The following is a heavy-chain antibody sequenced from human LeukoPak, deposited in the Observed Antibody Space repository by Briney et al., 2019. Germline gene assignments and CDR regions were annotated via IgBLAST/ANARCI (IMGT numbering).Heavy chain of an antibody. CDR3: ASPTTYLDYGEWWFDP. CDR1: GFTFSSYE. J-gene: IGHJ5*02. V-gene: IGHV3-7*01. Sequence: GGSLRLSCAASGFTFSSYEMSWVRQAPGKGLEWVANIKQDGSEKYYVDSVKGRFTISRDNAKNSLYLQMNSLRAEDTAVYYCASPTTYLDYGEWWFDPWGQGTLVTVSS. D-gene: IGHD4-17*01. CDR2: IKQDGSEK.